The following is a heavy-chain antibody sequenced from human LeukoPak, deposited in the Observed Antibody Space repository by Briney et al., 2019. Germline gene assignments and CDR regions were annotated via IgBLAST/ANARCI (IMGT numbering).Heavy chain of an antibody. CDR2: IHSSGST. D-gene: IGHD2-15*01. CDR3: GREFSGQDCSGGSCQDY. Sequence: SSETLSLTCTVSGGSIRSYYWSWIRQPAGKGLEWIGRIHSSGSTNYNPSLKTRVTMSVDTSKNQFSLKLSSVTAADTAVYYCGREFSGQDCSGGSCQDYWGQGTLVTVSS. J-gene: IGHJ4*02. CDR1: GGSIRSYY. V-gene: IGHV4-4*07.